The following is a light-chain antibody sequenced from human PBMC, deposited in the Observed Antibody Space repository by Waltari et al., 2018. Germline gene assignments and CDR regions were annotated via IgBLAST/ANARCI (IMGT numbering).Light chain of an antibody. Sequence: QSALTQPASVSGSPGQSITISCTGSTSDLGAYNYVSWYQQHPGKAPKLIIFDVSRWPSGVSPRFSGSKSANTASLIISGLQAEDEADYYCCSFTTSSTWIVGGGTKLTVL. J-gene: IGLJ2*01. CDR3: CSFTTSSTWI. CDR2: DVS. V-gene: IGLV2-14*03. CDR1: TSDLGAYNY.